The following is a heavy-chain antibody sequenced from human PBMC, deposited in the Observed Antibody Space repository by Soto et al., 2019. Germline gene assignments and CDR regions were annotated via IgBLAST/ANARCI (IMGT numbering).Heavy chain of an antibody. Sequence: EVQLVESGGGLVQPGGSLRLSCAASGVTVSSNYMGCVRQAPGKGLEWVAVIYSVGSSYYADSVKGRFTISRDNTKNTLYLQINSLRADGTAVYYCARHGYNYGGGYFDYWGQGTLVTVSS. J-gene: IGHJ4*02. CDR3: ARHGYNYGGGYFDY. CDR1: GVTVSSNY. V-gene: IGHV3-66*04. CDR2: IYSVGSS. D-gene: IGHD5-18*01.